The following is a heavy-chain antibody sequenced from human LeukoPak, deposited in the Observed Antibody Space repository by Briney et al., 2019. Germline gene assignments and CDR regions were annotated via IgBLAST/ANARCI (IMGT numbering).Heavy chain of an antibody. CDR1: GFTFSSYS. D-gene: IGHD3-9*01. V-gene: IGHV3-21*01. J-gene: IGHJ5*02. Sequence: GGSLRLSCAASGFTFSSYSMIWVRQAPGKGLEWVSSISSSSSYIYYADSVKGRFTISRDNAKNSLYMQMNSLRAEDTAVYYCARDSRLYDILTGFRGPHKNNWFDPWGQGTLVTVSS. CDR2: ISSSSSYI. CDR3: ARDSRLYDILTGFRGPHKNNWFDP.